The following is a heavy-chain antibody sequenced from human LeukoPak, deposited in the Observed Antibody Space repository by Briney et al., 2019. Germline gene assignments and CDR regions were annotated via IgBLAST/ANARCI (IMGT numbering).Heavy chain of an antibody. V-gene: IGHV3-15*01. CDR3: TTLERGYSYGHLFEDY. D-gene: IGHD5-18*01. CDR1: GFTFSNAW. Sequence: GGSLRLSCAASGFTFSNAWMSWVRQAPGKGLEWVGRIKSKTDGGTTDYAAPVKGRFTISRDDSKNTLYLQMNSLKTEDTAVYYCTTLERGYSYGHLFEDYWGQGTLVTVFS. CDR2: IKSKTDGGTT. J-gene: IGHJ4*02.